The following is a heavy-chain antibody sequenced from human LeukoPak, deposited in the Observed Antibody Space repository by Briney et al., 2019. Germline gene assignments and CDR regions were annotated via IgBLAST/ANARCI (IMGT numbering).Heavy chain of an antibody. J-gene: IGHJ4*02. CDR2: INHSGST. D-gene: IGHD2-15*01. V-gene: IGHV4-34*01. CDR1: GGSFSGYY. Sequence: SETLSLTCAVYGGSFSGYYWSWIRQPPGKGLEWIGEINHSGSTNYNPSLKSRVTISVDTPKNQFSLKLSSVTAADTAVYYCARDLGYCSGGSCSDFDYWGQGTLVTVSS. CDR3: ARDLGYCSGGSCSDFDY.